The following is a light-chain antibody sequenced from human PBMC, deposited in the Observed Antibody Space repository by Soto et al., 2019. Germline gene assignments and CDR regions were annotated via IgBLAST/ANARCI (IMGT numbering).Light chain of an antibody. Sequence: EIVMTQSPATLSVSPGERATLSCRASQSVSSNLAWYQQKPGQAPRLLIYGASTRATVIPARFSGSGSGTKFTLTISSLQSENFAGYYSQQHKNWRCTFGQETKVQIK. CDR2: GAS. CDR3: QQHKNWRCT. V-gene: IGKV3-15*01. J-gene: IGKJ1*01. CDR1: QSVSSN.